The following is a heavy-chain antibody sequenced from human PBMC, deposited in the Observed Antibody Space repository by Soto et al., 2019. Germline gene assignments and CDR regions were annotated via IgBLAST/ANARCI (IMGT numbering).Heavy chain of an antibody. CDR1: GGSFSGYY. V-gene: IGHV4-34*01. CDR2: INHSGST. D-gene: IGHD3-10*01. J-gene: IGHJ6*02. CDR3: ARGPYYYGSGSYGPGYYYGMDV. Sequence: SETLSLTCAVYGGSFSGYYWSWIRQPPGKGLEWIGEINHSGSTNYNPSLKSRVTISVDTSKNQFSLKLSSVTAADTAVYYCARGPYYYGSGSYGPGYYYGMDVWGQGTTVT.